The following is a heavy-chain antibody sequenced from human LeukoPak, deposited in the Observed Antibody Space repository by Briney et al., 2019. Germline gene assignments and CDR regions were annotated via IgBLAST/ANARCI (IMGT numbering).Heavy chain of an antibody. CDR2: IYYSGST. D-gene: IGHD3-10*01. Sequence: SETLSLTCTVSGGSISSYYWSWIRQPPGKGLEWIGYIYYSGSTNYNPSLKSRVTISVDTSKNQFSLKLSSVTAADTAVYYCARDLVVRGVLSAFDIWGQGTMVTVSS. CDR1: GGSISSYY. CDR3: ARDLVVRGVLSAFDI. J-gene: IGHJ3*02. V-gene: IGHV4-59*12.